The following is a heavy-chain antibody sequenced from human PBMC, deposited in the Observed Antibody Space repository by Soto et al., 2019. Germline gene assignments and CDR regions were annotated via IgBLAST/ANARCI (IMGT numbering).Heavy chain of an antibody. CDR1: GFTFRNHG. CDR3: ARDRDWHTTGCYFDL. V-gene: IGHV3-33*01. J-gene: IGHJ4*02. Sequence: QVQLVESGGGVVQPGTSLRLSCAASGFTFRNHGMHWVRQAPGKGLEWVGVIYYDGTNKYYADSVEGRFTISRDNSKNTLYLQMNSLRAEDTAVYYCARDRDWHTTGCYFDLWGQGTLVTVSS. CDR2: IYYDGTNK. D-gene: IGHD4-17*01.